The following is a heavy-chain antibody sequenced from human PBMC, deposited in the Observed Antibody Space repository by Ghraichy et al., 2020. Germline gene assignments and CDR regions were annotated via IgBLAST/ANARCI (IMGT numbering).Heavy chain of an antibody. CDR3: AKDHVASTGYYYGMDV. CDR1: GFSFRSYA. CDR2: ISSTGETT. J-gene: IGHJ6*02. D-gene: IGHD1-1*01. V-gene: IGHV3-23*01. Sequence: GSLRLSCAASGFSFRSYAMSWVRQAPGKGLEWISSISSTGETTYYVDSVKGRFTVSRDNSQNTLFLQMNSLRAEDTAVYHCAKDHVASTGYYYGMDVWGHGTTVTVSS.